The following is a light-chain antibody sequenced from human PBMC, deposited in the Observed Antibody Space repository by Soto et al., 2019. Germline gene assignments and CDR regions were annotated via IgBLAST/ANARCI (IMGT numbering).Light chain of an antibody. CDR1: KSVSSY. Sequence: EIVLTQSPTTLSFSPGERATLSCRASKSVSSYLAWYQQRPGQAPRLLIFDTSNRATDIPARFSGSGSGTDFTLTISGLEPEDFAVYYCQQRTIRPPITFGQGTRLEIK. CDR2: DTS. J-gene: IGKJ5*01. V-gene: IGKV3-11*01. CDR3: QQRTIRPPIT.